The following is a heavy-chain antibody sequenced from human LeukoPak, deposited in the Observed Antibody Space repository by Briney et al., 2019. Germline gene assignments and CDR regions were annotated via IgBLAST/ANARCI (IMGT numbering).Heavy chain of an antibody. D-gene: IGHD3-10*01. V-gene: IGHV3-30-3*01. CDR1: GFTFSSYA. Sequence: GGSLRLSCAASGFTFSSYAMHWVRQAPGKGLEWVAVISYDGSNKYYADSVKGRFTISRDNSKNTLYLQMNSLRAEDTAVYYCARGGGSGSPRFDPWGQGTLVTVSS. J-gene: IGHJ5*02. CDR3: ARGGGSGSPRFDP. CDR2: ISYDGSNK.